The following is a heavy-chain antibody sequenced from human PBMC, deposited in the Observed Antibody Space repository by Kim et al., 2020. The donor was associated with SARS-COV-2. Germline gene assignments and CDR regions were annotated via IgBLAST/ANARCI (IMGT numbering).Heavy chain of an antibody. Sequence: ITNYNTSPRSRVTISVDTSKDQFSWKLSSVTAEDTAVYYCARLGSALDYWGQGTQVTVSS. CDR3: ARLGSALDY. D-gene: IGHD1-26*01. V-gene: IGHV4-61*07. J-gene: IGHJ4*02. CDR2: IT.